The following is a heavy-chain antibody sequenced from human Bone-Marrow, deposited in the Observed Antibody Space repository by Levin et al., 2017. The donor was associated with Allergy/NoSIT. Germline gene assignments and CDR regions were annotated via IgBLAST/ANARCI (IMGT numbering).Heavy chain of an antibody. D-gene: IGHD4-11*01. CDR2: INHSGST. V-gene: IGHV4-34*01. CDR1: GGSFSGYY. CDR3: ARGSRQLLGWFDP. Sequence: PSETLSLTCAVYGGSFSGYYWSWIRQPPGKGLEWIGEINHSGSTNYNPSLKSRVTISVDTSKNQFSLKLSSVTAADTAVYYCARGSRQLLGWFDPWGQGTLVTVSS. J-gene: IGHJ5*02.